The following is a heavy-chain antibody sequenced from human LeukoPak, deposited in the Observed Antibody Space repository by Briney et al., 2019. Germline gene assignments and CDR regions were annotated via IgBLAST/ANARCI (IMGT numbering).Heavy chain of an antibody. V-gene: IGHV4-34*01. J-gene: IGHJ4*02. CDR3: ARGCPGGYSSSWYYYFDY. Sequence: SETLSLTCAVYGGSFIGYYWSWIRQPPGKGLECIGEINHSGSTNYNPSLKSRVTISVDTSKNQFSLKLNSVTAADTAVYYCARGCPGGYSSSWYYYFDYWGQGTLVTVSS. CDR1: GGSFIGYY. D-gene: IGHD6-13*01. CDR2: INHSGST.